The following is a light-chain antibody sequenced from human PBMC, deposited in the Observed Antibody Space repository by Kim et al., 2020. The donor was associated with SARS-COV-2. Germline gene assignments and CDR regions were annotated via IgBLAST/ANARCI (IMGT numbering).Light chain of an antibody. CDR1: QNISGW. CDR3: QHLVT. Sequence: IQVTQSPSTLSASVGDRVTITCRASQNISGWLAWNQQKPGKAPKLLIYHASTLQGGVPSRFSGSGSGTEFTLTINNLQPDDYATYYCQHLVTFGLGTKVDIK. V-gene: IGKV1-5*01. J-gene: IGKJ1*01. CDR2: HAS.